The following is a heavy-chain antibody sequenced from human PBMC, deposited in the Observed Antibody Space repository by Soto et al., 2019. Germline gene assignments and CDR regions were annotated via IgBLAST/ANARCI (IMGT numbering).Heavy chain of an antibody. J-gene: IGHJ6*02. D-gene: IGHD3-3*01. Sequence: PSETLSLTCAVYGGSFSGYYWSWIRQPPGKGLEWIGEINHSGSTNYNPSLKSRVTISVDTSKNQFSLKLSSVTAADTAVYYCARGRLRFLEWLSSLHYGMDVWGQGTTVTVS. V-gene: IGHV4-34*01. CDR3: ARGRLRFLEWLSSLHYGMDV. CDR1: GGSFSGYY. CDR2: INHSGST.